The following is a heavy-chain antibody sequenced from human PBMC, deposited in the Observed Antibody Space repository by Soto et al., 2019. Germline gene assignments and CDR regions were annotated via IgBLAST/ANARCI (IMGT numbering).Heavy chain of an antibody. CDR2: ISSSSYI. J-gene: IGHJ4*02. CDR3: TRVRSGYSDGDDY. CDR1: GFTFSSYS. Sequence: PGGSLRLSCAASGFTFSSYSMNWVRQAPGKGLEWVSSISSSSYIYYADSVKGRFTISRDNAKNSLYLQMNSLRAEDTAVYYCTRVRSGYSDGDDYWGQGTLVTVSS. V-gene: IGHV3-21*01. D-gene: IGHD5-18*01.